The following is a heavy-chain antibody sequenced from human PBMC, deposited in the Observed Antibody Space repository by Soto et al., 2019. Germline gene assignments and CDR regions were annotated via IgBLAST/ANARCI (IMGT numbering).Heavy chain of an antibody. CDR2: IWYDGSNK. V-gene: IGHV3-33*01. D-gene: IGHD3-10*01. CDR1: GFTFSSYG. CDR3: ARVYGSGSYPVRVSYYYYYYGMDV. J-gene: IGHJ6*02. Sequence: PGGSLRLSCAASGFTFSSYGMHWVRQAPGKGLEWVAVIWYDGSNKYYADSVKGRFTISRDNSKNTLYLQMNSLRAEDTAVYYCARVYGSGSYPVRVSYYYYYYGMDVWGQGTTVTVSS.